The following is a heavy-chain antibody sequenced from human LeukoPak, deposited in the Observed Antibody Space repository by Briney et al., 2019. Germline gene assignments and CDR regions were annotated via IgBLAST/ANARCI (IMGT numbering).Heavy chain of an antibody. CDR3: ARVLSLDYYYGLDV. CDR2: ISTGSSYI. V-gene: IGHV3-21*01. Sequence: PGGSLRLSCAASGFTFCTYSMNWVRQAPGKGLEWVSSISTGSSYIYYADSVNGRFTISRDNAKNSLYLQMNSLRAEDTAVYYCARVLSLDYYYGLDVWGQGTTVTVSS. CDR1: GFTFCTYS. J-gene: IGHJ6*02.